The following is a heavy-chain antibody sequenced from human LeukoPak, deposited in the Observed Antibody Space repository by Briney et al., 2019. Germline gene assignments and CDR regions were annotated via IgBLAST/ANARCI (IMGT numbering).Heavy chain of an antibody. D-gene: IGHD3-9*01. Sequence: SGTLSLTCAVSGGSISSSNWWSWVRQPPGKGLEWIGEIYHSGSTNYNPSLKSRVTISVDKSKNQFSLKLSPVTAADTAVYYCARDPIMTGYYGDAFDIWGQGTMVTVSS. J-gene: IGHJ3*02. CDR2: IYHSGST. CDR3: ARDPIMTGYYGDAFDI. CDR1: GGSISSSNW. V-gene: IGHV4-4*02.